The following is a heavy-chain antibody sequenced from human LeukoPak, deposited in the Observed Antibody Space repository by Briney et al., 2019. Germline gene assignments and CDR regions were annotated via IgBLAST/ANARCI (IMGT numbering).Heavy chain of an antibody. D-gene: IGHD4-17*01. CDR1: GFTFSSYS. CDR2: ISSSSSYI. J-gene: IGHJ2*01. CDR3: ARDLTTVTTGYFDL. V-gene: IGHV3-21*01. Sequence: GGSLRLSCAASGFTFSSYSMNWVRQAPGKGLEWVSSISSSSSYIYYADSVKGRFTISRDNAKNSLYLQMNSLRAEDTAVYYCARDLTTVTTGYFDLWGRGTLVTVSS.